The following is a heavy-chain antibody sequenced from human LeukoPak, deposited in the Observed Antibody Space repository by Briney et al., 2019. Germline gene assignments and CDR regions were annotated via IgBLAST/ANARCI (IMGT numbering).Heavy chain of an antibody. Sequence: SETLSLTGTVSGASISIYYCSWIRQPPGKGLEWIGYIYYSGSTNYNPSLKSRVTISLDTSKNQFSLKLRSVTAADTAVYYCARHDAQINMAPLFDPWGQGTLVTVSS. CDR3: ARHDAQINMAPLFDP. CDR1: GASISIYY. J-gene: IGHJ5*02. V-gene: IGHV4-59*08. D-gene: IGHD3-10*01. CDR2: IYYSGST.